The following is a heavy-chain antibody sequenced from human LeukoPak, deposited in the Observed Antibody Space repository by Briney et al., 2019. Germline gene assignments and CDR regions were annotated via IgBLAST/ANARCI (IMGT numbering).Heavy chain of an antibody. J-gene: IGHJ4*02. CDR1: GYTFTRNW. V-gene: IGHV5-51*01. Sequence: GESLKISCKASGYTFTRNWIGWVRQLPGKGLEWMGIIYPGDSDTRYSPSFQGQVTISADKSISTAYLQWSSLKASDTAMYYCARLFSSVPPDYWGQGTLVTVSS. CDR2: IYPGDSDT. CDR3: ARLFSSVPPDY. D-gene: IGHD2/OR15-2a*01.